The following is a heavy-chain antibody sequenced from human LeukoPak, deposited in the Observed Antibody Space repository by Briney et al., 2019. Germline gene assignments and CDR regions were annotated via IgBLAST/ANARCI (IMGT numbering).Heavy chain of an antibody. CDR2: IYHSGST. J-gene: IGHJ3*02. Sequence: PSETLSLTCAVSGGSISSGGYSWSWIRQPPGRGLEWLGYIYHSGSTYYNPSLKSRVTISVDRSKNQFSLKLSSVTAADTAVYYCARQGAGAYCGGDCYVYAFDIWGQGTMVTVSS. V-gene: IGHV4-30-2*01. CDR3: ARQGAGAYCGGDCYVYAFDI. D-gene: IGHD2-21*02. CDR1: GGSISSGGYS.